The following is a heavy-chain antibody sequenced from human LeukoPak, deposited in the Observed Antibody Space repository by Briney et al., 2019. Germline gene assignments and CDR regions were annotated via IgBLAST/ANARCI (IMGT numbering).Heavy chain of an antibody. CDR3: ARDYKYAFDN. D-gene: IGHD5-24*01. V-gene: IGHV3-48*01. Sequence: GGSLRLSCAASGFTFSDYSMNWVRQAPGKGLEWISYIGIDSGNTNYADSVKGRYTISGDKAKNSLYLQMNSLRVEDTAVYYCARDYKYAFDNWGQGTLVTVSS. CDR2: IGIDSGNT. J-gene: IGHJ4*02. CDR1: GFTFSDYS.